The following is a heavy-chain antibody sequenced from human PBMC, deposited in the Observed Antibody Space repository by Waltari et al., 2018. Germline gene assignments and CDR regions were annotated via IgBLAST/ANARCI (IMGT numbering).Heavy chain of an antibody. CDR2: ISSSTGYL. CDR3: ARLYSSSWHGD. D-gene: IGHD6-13*01. J-gene: IGHJ4*02. CDR1: GFTFSSYS. Sequence: EVQLVESGGGLVKPGGSLRLSCAASGFTFSSYSMNWVRQVPGGGLEWVSSISSSTGYLHYADSVKGRFTISRDNAKNTLYLQMNSLRADDTAVYYCARLYSSSWHGDWGQGTLVTVSS. V-gene: IGHV3-21*06.